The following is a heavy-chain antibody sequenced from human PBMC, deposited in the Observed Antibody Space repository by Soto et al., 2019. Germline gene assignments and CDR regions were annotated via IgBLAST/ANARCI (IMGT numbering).Heavy chain of an antibody. V-gene: IGHV1-69*06. CDR2: IIPIFGTA. D-gene: IGHD3-10*01. CDR1: GGTFSSYA. Sequence: SVKVSCKASGGTFSSYAISWVRQAPGQGLEWMGGIIPIFGTANYAQKFQGRVTITADKSTSTAYMELSSLRSEDTAVYYCARVATMVRGVRYYYYDMDVWGQGTTVTVSS. J-gene: IGHJ6*02. CDR3: ARVATMVRGVRYYYYDMDV.